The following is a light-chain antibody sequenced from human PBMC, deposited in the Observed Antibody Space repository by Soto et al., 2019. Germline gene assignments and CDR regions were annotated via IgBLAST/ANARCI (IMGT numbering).Light chain of an antibody. CDR3: CSYAGSGTRVV. V-gene: IGLV2-23*02. J-gene: IGLJ2*01. Sequence: QSALTQPASVSGSPGQSITISCTGASSDVGTYSLVSWYQQHPGKAPKLMIYDVSKRPSGVSNRFSASKSGNTASLTISGLQAEDEADYYCCSYAGSGTRVVFGGGTKLTVL. CDR2: DVS. CDR1: SSDVGTYSL.